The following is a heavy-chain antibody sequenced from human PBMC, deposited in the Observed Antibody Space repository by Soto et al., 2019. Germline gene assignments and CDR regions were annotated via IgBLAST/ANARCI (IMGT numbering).Heavy chain of an antibody. CDR3: RLIVIMQPDSRSPFDY. Sequence: PSETLSLTCAVFGGSFNTYYWSWIRQPPGKGLEWIGEINQSGRTSYNPPLDSRVTISVDTSRNQVSLKLTSVTAADTAVYYCRLIVIMQPDSRSPFDYWSQGTLVTVSS. J-gene: IGHJ4*02. D-gene: IGHD2-8*01. CDR1: GGSFNTYY. CDR2: INQSGRT. V-gene: IGHV4-34*03.